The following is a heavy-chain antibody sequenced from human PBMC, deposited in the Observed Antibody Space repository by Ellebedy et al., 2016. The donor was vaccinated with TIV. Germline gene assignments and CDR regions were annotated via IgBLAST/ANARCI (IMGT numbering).Heavy chain of an antibody. CDR1: GFSFSNYV. CDR3: ARDRQWLIFDY. V-gene: IGHV3-30-3*01. J-gene: IGHJ4*02. Sequence: GGSLRLSCAASGFSFSNYVMHRVRQTPGKGLEWVAVISYDGSNKYYTESVKGRFTISRDDSKNTLYLQMNSLRPEDTAVYFCARDRQWLIFDYWGQGALVTVSS. CDR2: ISYDGSNK. D-gene: IGHD6-19*01.